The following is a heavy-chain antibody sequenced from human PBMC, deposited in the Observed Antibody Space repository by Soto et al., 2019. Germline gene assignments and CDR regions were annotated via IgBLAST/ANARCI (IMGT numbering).Heavy chain of an antibody. CDR1: GYSFTNYW. Sequence: GESLKISCKASGYSFTNYWITWMRQTPGKGLECMGMIDPSDSYSNYSPSFQGHVTMSVDKSISSAYLQFSSLKASDTAMYYCARHRDILSGYSAADNWGQGTTVTVSS. V-gene: IGHV5-10-1*01. CDR3: ARHRDILSGYSAADN. D-gene: IGHD3-9*01. CDR2: IDPSDSYS. J-gene: IGHJ6*02.